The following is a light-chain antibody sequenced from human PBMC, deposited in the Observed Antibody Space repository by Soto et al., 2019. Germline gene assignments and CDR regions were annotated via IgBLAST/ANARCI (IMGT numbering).Light chain of an antibody. CDR1: SSHIGAGYD. Sequence: QSALTQPPSVSGAPGQRVTISCTGSSSHIGAGYDVHWYQQLPGTAPKVLIYGNTNRPSGVPDRFSGSKSGTSASLAITGLQAEDEAEYYCQSYDSSLSGWVFGGGTKVTVL. J-gene: IGLJ3*02. V-gene: IGLV1-40*01. CDR2: GNT. CDR3: QSYDSSLSGWV.